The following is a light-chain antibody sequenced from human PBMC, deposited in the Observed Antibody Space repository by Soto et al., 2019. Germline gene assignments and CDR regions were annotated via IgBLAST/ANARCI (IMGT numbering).Light chain of an antibody. CDR3: SSYTSSSTLRWV. Sequence: QSALTQPASVSGSPGQSITISCTGTSSDVGGYNYVSWYQQHPGKAPKLMMYEVSNRPSGVSNRFSGSKSGNTASLTISGLQAEDEADYYCSSYTSSSTLRWVFGGGTKLTVL. J-gene: IGLJ3*02. CDR2: EVS. V-gene: IGLV2-14*01. CDR1: SSDVGGYNY.